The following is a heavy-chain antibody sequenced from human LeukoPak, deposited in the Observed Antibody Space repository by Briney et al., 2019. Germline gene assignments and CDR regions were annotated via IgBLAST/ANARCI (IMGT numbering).Heavy chain of an antibody. D-gene: IGHD2-21*02. CDR3: AKSDTYRFDY. J-gene: IGHJ4*02. CDR2: ISSSSSII. Sequence: GGSLRLSCAASGFTFSSYATHWVRQAPGKGLEWLSYISSSSSIIYYADSVKGRFTISRDNAKNSLYLQMNSLRDEDTAVYYCAKSDTYRFDYWGQGTLVTVSS. CDR1: GFTFSSYA. V-gene: IGHV3-48*02.